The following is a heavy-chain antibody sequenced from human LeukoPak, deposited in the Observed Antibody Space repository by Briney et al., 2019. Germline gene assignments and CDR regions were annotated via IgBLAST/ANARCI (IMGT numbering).Heavy chain of an antibody. Sequence: PGGSLRLSCAASGFTLSSYAMHWVRQAPGKGLEWVAVISYDGSNKYCADSVKGRFTISRDNSKNTLYMQMHSLRAEDTAVYYCARDYDFWSGYYSGVLDYWGQGTLVSVS. CDR2: ISYDGSNK. CDR3: ARDYDFWSGYYSGVLDY. J-gene: IGHJ4*02. V-gene: IGHV3-30*01. CDR1: GFTLSSYA. D-gene: IGHD3-3*01.